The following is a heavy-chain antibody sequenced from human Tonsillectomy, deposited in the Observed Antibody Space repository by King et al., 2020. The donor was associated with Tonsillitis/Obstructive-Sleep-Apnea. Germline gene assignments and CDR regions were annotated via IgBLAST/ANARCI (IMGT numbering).Heavy chain of an antibody. CDR2: TYYRSKWYN. Sequence: VQLPQSGPGLVKPSQTLSLTCALSGDSVSSNSAAWNWVRQSPSRGLEWLGRTYYRSKWYNDYAVSVKSRITINPDTSKNQFSLQLNSVTPEDTAVYYCVRTRYDSSGFASWYFDLWGRGTLVTVSS. J-gene: IGHJ2*01. V-gene: IGHV6-1*01. CDR3: VRTRYDSSGFASWYFDL. CDR1: GDSVSSNSAA. D-gene: IGHD3-22*01.